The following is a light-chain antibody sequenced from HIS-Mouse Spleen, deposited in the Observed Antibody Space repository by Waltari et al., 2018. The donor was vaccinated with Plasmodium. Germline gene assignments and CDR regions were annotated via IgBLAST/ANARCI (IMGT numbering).Light chain of an antibody. V-gene: IGKV3-11*01. J-gene: IGKJ4*01. CDR3: QQRSNWPRVLT. Sequence: EIVLTQSPATLSLSPGERATLSCRASQSVRSYLAWYQQNPGQDPRLLIYDASNRATGIPARFSGSGSGTDFTLTISSLEPEDFAVYYCQQRSNWPRVLTFGGGTKVEIK. CDR1: QSVRSY. CDR2: DAS.